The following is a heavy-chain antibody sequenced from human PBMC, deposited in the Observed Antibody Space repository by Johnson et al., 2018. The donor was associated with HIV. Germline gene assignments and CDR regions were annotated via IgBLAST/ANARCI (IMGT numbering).Heavy chain of an antibody. CDR1: GFTFTNYG. D-gene: IGHD7-27*01. J-gene: IGHJ3*02. CDR3: AKERSWAFDI. CDR2: ISYDESNK. V-gene: IGHV3-30*18. Sequence: VQLVESGGGVVQPGRSLRLSCVASGFTFTNYGMHWVRQAPGKGLEWVAVISYDESNKYYADSVKGRFTISRDNSNNTLYLQMNSLRAEDTAVYYCAKERSWAFDIWGQGTMVTVS.